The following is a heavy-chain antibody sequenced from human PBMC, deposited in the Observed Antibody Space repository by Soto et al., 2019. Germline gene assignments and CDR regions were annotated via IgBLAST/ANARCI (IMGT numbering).Heavy chain of an antibody. CDR2: IYYSGST. D-gene: IGHD6-6*01. V-gene: IGHV4-59*01. CDR3: ARRSSSWVGYAFDI. J-gene: IGHJ3*02. CDR1: GGSISSYY. Sequence: QVQLQESGPGLVKPSETLSLTCTVSGGSISSYYWSWIRQPPGKGLEWIGYIYYSGSTNYNPSLKSRVTISVDTSKNQFSLKLSSVTAADTAVYYCARRSSSWVGYAFDIWGQGTMVTVSS.